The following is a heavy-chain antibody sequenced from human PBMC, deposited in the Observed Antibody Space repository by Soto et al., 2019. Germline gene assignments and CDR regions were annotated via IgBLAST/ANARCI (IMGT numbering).Heavy chain of an antibody. J-gene: IGHJ4*02. V-gene: IGHV5-51*01. CDR2: IYPGDSDT. Sequence: PGESLNISCKGSGYSFTSYWIGLVRQMPGKGLEWMGIIYPGDSDTRYSPSFQGQVTISADKSISTAYLQWSSLKASDTAMYYCARHPQEVGYSSGWYPSYFDYWGQGTLVTVSS. CDR3: ARHPQEVGYSSGWYPSYFDY. D-gene: IGHD6-19*01. CDR1: GYSFTSYW.